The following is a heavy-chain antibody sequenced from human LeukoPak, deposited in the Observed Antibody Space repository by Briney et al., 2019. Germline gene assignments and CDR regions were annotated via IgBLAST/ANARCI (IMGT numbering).Heavy chain of an antibody. J-gene: IGHJ6*02. D-gene: IGHD2-15*01. Sequence: PGGSLRLSCAASGFTFSSYSMNWVRQAPGKGLEWVSYISSSSSTIYYADSVKGRFTISRDNAKNSLYLQMNSLRAEDTAVYYCARERTVVVVAATISYYYYGMDVWGQGTTVTVSS. CDR3: ARERTVVVVAATISYYYYGMDV. CDR2: ISSSSSTI. V-gene: IGHV3-48*01. CDR1: GFTFSSYS.